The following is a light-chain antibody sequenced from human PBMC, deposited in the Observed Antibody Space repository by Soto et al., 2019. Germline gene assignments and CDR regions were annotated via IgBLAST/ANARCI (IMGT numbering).Light chain of an antibody. Sequence: DIPMTQSPSTLSASVGDRVTITCRASQSINSWLAWYQQKPGIAPKLLIYKASTLESGVPPRFSGSGSGTEFTLTISSLQPDDFASYNCQQYYTSPWTFGQGTKVEIK. J-gene: IGKJ1*01. CDR3: QQYYTSPWT. CDR1: QSINSW. CDR2: KAS. V-gene: IGKV1-5*03.